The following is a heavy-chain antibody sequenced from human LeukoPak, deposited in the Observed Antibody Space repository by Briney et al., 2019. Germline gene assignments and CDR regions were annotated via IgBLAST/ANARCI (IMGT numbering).Heavy chain of an antibody. D-gene: IGHD6-13*01. V-gene: IGHV3-23*01. J-gene: IGHJ5*02. CDR2: ISGSGTST. CDR1: GLTFSSFA. Sequence: GGSLRLSCAASGLTFSSFAMSWVRQAPGKGLEWVSAISGSGTSTYYADSVKGRFTISRDNSKNTLYLQMNSLRAEDRAVYYCAKGAAGPNWFDPWGQGTLVTVSS. CDR3: AKGAAGPNWFDP.